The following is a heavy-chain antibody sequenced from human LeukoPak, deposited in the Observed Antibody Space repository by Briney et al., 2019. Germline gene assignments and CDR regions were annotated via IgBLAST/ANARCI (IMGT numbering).Heavy chain of an antibody. CDR2: MSFDGNFD. D-gene: IGHD5-24*01. J-gene: IGHJ1*01. CDR1: GFPFADYS. V-gene: IGHV3-30*04. CDR3: ARVGETGTVTMELDL. Sequence: GGSLRLSCAASGFPFADYSLHWVRRAPGKGLEWVALMSFDGNFDNFADSVKGRFTISRDTARNTLYLHMGSLGVEDSAVYYCARVGETGTVTMELDLWGQGALVTVSS.